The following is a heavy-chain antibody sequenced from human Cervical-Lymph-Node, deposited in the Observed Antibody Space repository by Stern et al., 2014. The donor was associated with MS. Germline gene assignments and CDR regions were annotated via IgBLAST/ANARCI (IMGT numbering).Heavy chain of an antibody. CDR2: IHDSGST. J-gene: IGHJ5*02. Sequence: DQLVESGPGLVKPSQTLSLTCTVSGGSISSSGYYWSWIRQPADKGLEWIGRIHDSGSTYYNPSLKSRVTIMDTAKNQFSLKLTSVTAADTAVYYCATTRWDLFTWNWFDPWGQGTLVTVSS. CDR1: GGSISSSGYY. V-gene: IGHV4-61*02. CDR3: ATTRWDLFTWNWFDP. D-gene: IGHD1-26*01.